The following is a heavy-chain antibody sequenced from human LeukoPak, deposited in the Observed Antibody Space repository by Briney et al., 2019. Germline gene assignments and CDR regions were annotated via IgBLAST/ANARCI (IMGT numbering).Heavy chain of an antibody. D-gene: IGHD2-21*01. CDR3: ARGGDCYDY. Sequence: GGSLRLSCAASGFTFSSHWMSWVRQAPGKGLEWVANIKQDGSEKYYVDSVKGRFTISRDNAKNSLYLQMNSLRAEDTAVYYCARGGDCYDYWGQGTLVTVSS. CDR1: GFTFSSHW. CDR2: IKQDGSEK. J-gene: IGHJ4*02. V-gene: IGHV3-7*04.